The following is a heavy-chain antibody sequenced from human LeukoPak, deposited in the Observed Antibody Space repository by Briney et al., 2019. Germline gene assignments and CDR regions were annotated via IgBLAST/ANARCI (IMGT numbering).Heavy chain of an antibody. D-gene: IGHD4-11*01. Sequence: PSETLPLTCTVSGGSISSYYWSWIRQPPGKGLEWIGYIYYSGSTNYNPSLKSRVTISVDTSKNQFSLKLSSVTAADTAVYYCARLTTGVDYWGQGTLVTVSS. J-gene: IGHJ4*02. V-gene: IGHV4-59*08. CDR3: ARLTTGVDY. CDR2: IYYSGST. CDR1: GGSISSYY.